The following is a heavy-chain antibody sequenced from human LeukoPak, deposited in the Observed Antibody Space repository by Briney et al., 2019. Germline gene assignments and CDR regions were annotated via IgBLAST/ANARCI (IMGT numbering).Heavy chain of an antibody. CDR3: AKGIRGYDY. Sequence: PGRSLRLSCAASGFTFSSYGMHWVRQAPGKGLEWVAIISYDGSNKYYADSVKGRFTISRDNRKNSLYLQMNSLTTEDAALYYCAKGIRGYDYWGQGTLVTVSS. CDR2: ISYDGSNK. CDR1: GFTFSSYG. J-gene: IGHJ4*02. D-gene: IGHD1-14*01. V-gene: IGHV3-30*18.